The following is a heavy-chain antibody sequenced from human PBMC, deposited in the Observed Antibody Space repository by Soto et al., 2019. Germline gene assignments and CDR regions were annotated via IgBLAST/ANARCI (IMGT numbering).Heavy chain of an antibody. CDR3: ARASRIVARPAMGSVGFDP. J-gene: IGHJ5*02. Sequence: PGGSLRLSCATSGFTFSDYSMNWVRQAPGKDLEWISSISTGGNYVYYADSVKGRFTISRDNAKSSLYLQMDSLRAEDTAVYYCARASRIVARPAMGSVGFDPWGQGTLVTVSS. V-gene: IGHV3-21*01. CDR2: ISTGGNYV. D-gene: IGHD2-2*01. CDR1: GFTFSDYS.